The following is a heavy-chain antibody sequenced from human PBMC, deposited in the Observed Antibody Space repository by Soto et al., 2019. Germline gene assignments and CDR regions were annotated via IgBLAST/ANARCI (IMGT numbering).Heavy chain of an antibody. D-gene: IGHD5-12*01. CDR3: AGASTWHTGAFDI. Sequence: QGQLQESGPGLVKPSQTLSLTCTVSGGSISSGGYSWTWIRQHPGKGLERIGYIYYSGSTYYNPCLKGRVTISVNTSKDQLSVQLSSVTAADTAVYYCAGASTWHTGAFDIWGQGTTVTVSS. CDR2: IYYSGST. V-gene: IGHV4-31*03. J-gene: IGHJ3*02. CDR1: GGSISSGGYS.